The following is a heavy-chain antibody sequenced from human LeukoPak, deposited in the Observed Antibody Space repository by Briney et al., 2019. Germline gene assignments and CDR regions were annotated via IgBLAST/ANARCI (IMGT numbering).Heavy chain of an antibody. Sequence: PGGSLRLSCVVSGFAFSSYWMHWVRQAPGKGLVWVSRINGDGRSTVYADSVKGRFTISRDNAKNTLYVQMNSLRAGDTAVYYCARDLGRVGGYWGQGTLVTVSS. CDR1: GFAFSSYW. CDR2: INGDGRST. CDR3: ARDLGRVGGY. J-gene: IGHJ4*02. V-gene: IGHV3-74*03. D-gene: IGHD1-26*01.